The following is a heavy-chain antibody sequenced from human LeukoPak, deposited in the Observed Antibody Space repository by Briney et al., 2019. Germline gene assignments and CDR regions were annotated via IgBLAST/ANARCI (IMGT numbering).Heavy chain of an antibody. Sequence: PGGSLRLSCAASGFTFSSYGMYWDRQAPGKGLEWVAVISYDGSNKYYADSVKGRFTISRDNSKNTLYLQMNSLRAEDTAVYYCAKILPDTVTADYWGQGTLVTVSS. V-gene: IGHV3-30*18. CDR3: AKILPDTVTADY. CDR1: GFTFSSYG. J-gene: IGHJ4*02. CDR2: ISYDGSNK. D-gene: IGHD4-11*01.